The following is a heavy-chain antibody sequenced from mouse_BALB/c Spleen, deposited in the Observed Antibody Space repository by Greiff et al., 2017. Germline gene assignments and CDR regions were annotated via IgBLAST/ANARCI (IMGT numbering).Heavy chain of an antibody. CDR2: ISSGSSTI. J-gene: IGHJ4*01. CDR3: ARSDDSMDY. CDR1: GFTFSSFG. D-gene: IGHD2-4*01. V-gene: IGHV5-17*02. Sequence: EVNVVESGGGLVQPGGSRTLSCAASGFTFSSFGMHWVRQAPEQGLEWVAYISSGSSTIYYADTVKGRFTISRDNPKNTLFLQMTSLRSEDTAMYYCARSDDSMDYWGQGTSVTVSS.